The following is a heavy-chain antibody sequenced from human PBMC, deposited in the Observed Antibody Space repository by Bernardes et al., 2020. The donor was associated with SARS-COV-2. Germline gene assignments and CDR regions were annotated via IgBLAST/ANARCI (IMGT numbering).Heavy chain of an antibody. V-gene: IGHV2-5*01. J-gene: IGHJ4*02. Sequence: SGITLWKPTQTLTLTCPFSGFSLRPSGVGVGWIRQPPGKALEWLALIYWNEDKRHSPSLKNRLTITKDTSKNQVFLTMTSMDPVDTATYYCAHSQRDIMIRGLISYFDYWGQGILVTVSS. D-gene: IGHD3-10*01. CDR1: GFSLRPSGVG. CDR3: AHSQRDIMIRGLISYFDY. CDR2: IYWNEDK.